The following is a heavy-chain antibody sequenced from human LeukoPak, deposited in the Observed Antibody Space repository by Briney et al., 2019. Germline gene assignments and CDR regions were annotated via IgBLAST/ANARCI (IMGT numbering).Heavy chain of an antibody. CDR1: GYTFTSYD. CDR3: ARGTGGAYYYYYMDV. CDR2: MNPNSGNT. D-gene: IGHD7-27*01. Sequence: ASVKVSCKASGYTFTSYDINWVRQATGQGLECIGWMNPNSGNTGYAQKFQGRVTMNRNTSISTAYMELSSLRSEDTAVYYCARGTGGAYYYYYMDVWGKGTTVTVSS. J-gene: IGHJ6*03. V-gene: IGHV1-8*01.